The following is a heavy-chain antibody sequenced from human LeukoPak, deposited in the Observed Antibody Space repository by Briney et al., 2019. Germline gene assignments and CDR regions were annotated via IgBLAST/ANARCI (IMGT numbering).Heavy chain of an antibody. J-gene: IGHJ4*02. CDR3: AREAY. CDR1: GHQYRRYW. CDR2: IKPDEGEK. V-gene: IGHV3-7*01. Sequence: GGSLSLPCAASGHQYRRYWVSCVPDAPGKGLEWVANIKPDEGEKYYVDSVKGRFTISRDNAKNSLYLQMNSLRAEDTAVYYCAREAYWGQGTLVTVSS.